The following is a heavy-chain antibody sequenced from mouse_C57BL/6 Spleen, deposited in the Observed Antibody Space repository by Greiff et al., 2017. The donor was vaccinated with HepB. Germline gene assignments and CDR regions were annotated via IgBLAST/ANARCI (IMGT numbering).Heavy chain of an antibody. V-gene: IGHV1-59*01. Sequence: QVQLQQPGAELVRPGTSVKLSCKASGYTFTSYWMHWVKQRPGQGLEWIGVIDPSDSYTNYNQKFKGKATVTVDTSSSTAYMQLSSLTSEDSAVYYCARSRRDAMDYWGQGTSVTVSS. D-gene: IGHD2-12*01. J-gene: IGHJ4*01. CDR3: ARSRRDAMDY. CDR1: GYTFTSYW. CDR2: IDPSDSYT.